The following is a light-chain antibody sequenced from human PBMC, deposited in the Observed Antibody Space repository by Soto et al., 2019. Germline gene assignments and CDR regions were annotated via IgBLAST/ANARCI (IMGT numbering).Light chain of an antibody. CDR1: QSIVYSDGKAY. CDR2: KAS. Sequence: DVVMTQSPVSLSVTLGQPASISCRSSQSIVYSDGKAYLSWFQQRPGQSPRRLIYKASNRDSGVPDRFSGSGSGTDFTLQIDRVEAEDVGIYYCMQGTHWPPTFGRGTMVEIK. CDR3: MQGTHWPPT. V-gene: IGKV2-30*01. J-gene: IGKJ1*01.